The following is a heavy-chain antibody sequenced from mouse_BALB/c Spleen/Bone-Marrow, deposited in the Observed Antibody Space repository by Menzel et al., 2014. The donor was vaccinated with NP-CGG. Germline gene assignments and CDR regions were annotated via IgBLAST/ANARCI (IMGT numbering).Heavy chain of an antibody. V-gene: IGHV1-80*01. CDR3: ARFATRSFTY. D-gene: IGHD1-1*01. CDR1: GYVFTDYW. CDR2: IFPVNADT. Sequence: VKVEESGAELVRPGSSVKISCKASGYVFTDYWMNWLRQRPGQGLEWIGQIFPVNADTNFKANFKDKVTLTADKSSTTAYMQLNSLTSEDSAVYYCARFATRSFTYWGQGTLLTVSA. J-gene: IGHJ3*01.